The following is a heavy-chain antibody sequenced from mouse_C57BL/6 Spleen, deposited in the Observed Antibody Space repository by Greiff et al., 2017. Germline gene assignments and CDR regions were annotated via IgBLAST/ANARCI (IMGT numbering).Heavy chain of an antibody. Sequence: EVNLVESGGGLVKPGGSLKLSCAASGFTFSDYGMHWVRQAPEKGLEWVAYISSGSSTIYYADTVKGRFTISRDNAKNTLFLQMTSLRSEDTAMYYCASHGSSYDPFDYWGQGTTLTVSS. V-gene: IGHV5-17*01. CDR1: GFTFSDYG. CDR2: ISSGSSTI. CDR3: ASHGSSYDPFDY. J-gene: IGHJ2*01. D-gene: IGHD1-1*01.